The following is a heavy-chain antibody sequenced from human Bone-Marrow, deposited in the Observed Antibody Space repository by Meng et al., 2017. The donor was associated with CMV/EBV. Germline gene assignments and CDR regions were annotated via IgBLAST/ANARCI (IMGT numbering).Heavy chain of an antibody. CDR1: GGSFSGYY. V-gene: IGHV4-34*01. D-gene: IGHD6-19*01. J-gene: IGHJ4*02. CDR2: INHSGST. CDR3: ARGFSGWGRYYFDY. Sequence: SETLSLTCAVYGGSFSGYYWSWIRQPPGKGLEWIGEINHSGSTNYNPSLKSRVTISVDTSKNQFSLKLSSVTAADTAVYYCARGFSGWGRYYFDYWGQATLVTVSS.